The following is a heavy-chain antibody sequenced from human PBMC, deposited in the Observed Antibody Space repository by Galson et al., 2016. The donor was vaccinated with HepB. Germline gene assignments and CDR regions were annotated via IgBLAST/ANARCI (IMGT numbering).Heavy chain of an antibody. CDR1: GFTFNRPG. CDR2: DSMDGRSK. Sequence: SLRLSCAASGFTFNRPGMHWVRQAPGKGLEWVAADSMDGRSKFYADSVKGRFTISRDDSNNMLFLQMSSLRVDDTAVYYCAKRHEYCPPVGCSVDAWGQGTLVAVSS. J-gene: IGHJ5*02. V-gene: IGHV3-30*18. D-gene: IGHD2/OR15-2a*01. CDR3: AKRHEYCPPVGCSVDA.